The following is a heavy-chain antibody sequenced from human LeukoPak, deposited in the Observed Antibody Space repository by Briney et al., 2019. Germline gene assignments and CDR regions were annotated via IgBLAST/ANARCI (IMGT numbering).Heavy chain of an antibody. CDR1: GFTFSSYS. D-gene: IGHD1-26*01. V-gene: IGHV3-21*01. CDR2: ISSSSSYI. J-gene: IGHJ4*02. Sequence: GGSLRLSCAASGFTFSSYSMNWVRRAPGKGLEWVSSISSSSSYIYYADSVKGRFTISRDNAKNSLYLQMNSLRAEDTAVYYCAGDRVGATSLPFDYWGQGTLVTVSS. CDR3: AGDRVGATSLPFDY.